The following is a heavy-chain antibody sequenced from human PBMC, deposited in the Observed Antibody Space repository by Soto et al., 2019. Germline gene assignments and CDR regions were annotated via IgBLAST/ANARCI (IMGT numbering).Heavy chain of an antibody. V-gene: IGHV3-74*01. D-gene: IGHD6-13*01. Sequence: GGSLRLSCAASGFPFTNYWMNWVRQTPGKGLMWVSRISPDGSDVGYADSVEGRFTVSRDNAKNTLFLQMNSLRAEDTAVYYCARVLDIASAARTEDYWGQGTLVTVSS. CDR2: ISPDGSDV. CDR1: GFPFTNYW. J-gene: IGHJ4*02. CDR3: ARVLDIASAARTEDY.